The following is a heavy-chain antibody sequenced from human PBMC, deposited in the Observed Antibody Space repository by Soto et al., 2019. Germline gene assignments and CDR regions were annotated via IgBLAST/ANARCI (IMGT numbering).Heavy chain of an antibody. D-gene: IGHD2-15*01. V-gene: IGHV4-31*03. Sequence: QVQLQESGPGLVKPSQTLSLTCTVSGGSISSGGYYWSWIRQHPGKGLEWIGYIYYSGSTYYNPSLLCRVTIPVHTSKKQSCLQLSSVTAEATAVYYCAREAAGHGSGGSCYSSDFWGQGTLVTVSS. J-gene: IGHJ4*02. CDR2: IYYSGST. CDR3: AREAAGHGSGGSCYSSDF. CDR1: GGSISSGGYY.